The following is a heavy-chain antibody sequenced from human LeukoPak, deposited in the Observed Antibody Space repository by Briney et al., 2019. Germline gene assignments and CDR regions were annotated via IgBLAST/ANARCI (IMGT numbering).Heavy chain of an antibody. Sequence: GGSLRLSCAASGFSVSTIYMSWVRQAPGRGLEWVAVIYSGGSTYYADSVKGRVTISRNNSKNTLYLQMNSLRAEDTAVYYCARAGVLRFLEDAFDIWGQGTMVTVSS. V-gene: IGHV3-53*04. CDR1: GFSVSTIY. CDR3: ARAGVLRFLEDAFDI. D-gene: IGHD3-3*01. J-gene: IGHJ3*02. CDR2: IYSGGST.